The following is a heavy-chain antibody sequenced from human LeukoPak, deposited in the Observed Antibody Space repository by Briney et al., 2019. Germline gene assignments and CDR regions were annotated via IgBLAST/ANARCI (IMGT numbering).Heavy chain of an antibody. CDR1: GGSISSYY. CDR2: IYYSGST. CDR3: ARGIQLFMDV. D-gene: IGHD2-2*01. J-gene: IGHJ6*03. V-gene: IGHV4-59*12. Sequence: SETLSLTCTVSGGSISSYYWSWIRQPPGKGLEWIGYIYYSGSTNYNPSLKSRVTISVDTSKNQFSLKLSSVTAADTAVYYCARGIQLFMDVWGKGTTVTVSS.